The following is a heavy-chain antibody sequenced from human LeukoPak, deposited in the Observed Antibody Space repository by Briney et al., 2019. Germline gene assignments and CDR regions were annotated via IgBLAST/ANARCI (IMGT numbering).Heavy chain of an antibody. D-gene: IGHD5-18*01. CDR2: IYSGGST. CDR3: ARVGYGYFSH. CDR1: GFTVSSNY. V-gene: IGHV3-53*04. Sequence: GGSLRLSCAASGFTVSSNYMSWVRQAPGKGLEWVSVIYSGGSTYYADSVKGRFTISRHNSKNTLYLQMNSLRAEDTAVYCCARVGYGYFSHWGQGTLVTVSS. J-gene: IGHJ4*02.